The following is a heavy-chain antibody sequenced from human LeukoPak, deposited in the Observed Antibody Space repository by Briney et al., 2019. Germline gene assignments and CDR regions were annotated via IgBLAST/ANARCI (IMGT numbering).Heavy chain of an antibody. Sequence: WGSLRLSCAASGFTFSSYAMHWVRQAPGKGLEWVAVISYDGSNKYYADSVKGRFTISRDNSKNTLYLQMNSLRAEDTAVYYCARRHFLDYWGQGTLVTVSS. V-gene: IGHV3-30-3*01. CDR2: ISYDGSNK. CDR3: ARRHFLDY. CDR1: GFTFSSYA. J-gene: IGHJ4*02.